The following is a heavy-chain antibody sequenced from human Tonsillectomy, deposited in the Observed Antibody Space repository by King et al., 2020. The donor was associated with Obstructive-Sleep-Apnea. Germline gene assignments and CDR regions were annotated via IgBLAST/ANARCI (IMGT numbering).Heavy chain of an antibody. V-gene: IGHV3-74*01. CDR2: INSDGSST. CDR3: ARGGSYYDGLTASVSSDWFDP. D-gene: IGHD3-9*01. Sequence: VQLVESGGGLVQPGGSLRLSCAASGFTFSRYWMHWVRQAPGKGLMWVSRINSDGSSTSYGDSVKGRFTISRDNAKNTLYLQMNSLTAEDTAWYYCARGGSYYDGLTASVSSDWFDPWGQGTLVTVSS. J-gene: IGHJ5*02. CDR1: GFTFSRYW.